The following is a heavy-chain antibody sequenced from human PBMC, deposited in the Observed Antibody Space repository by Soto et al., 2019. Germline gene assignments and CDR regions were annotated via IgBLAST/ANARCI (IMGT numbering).Heavy chain of an antibody. CDR2: ISAYNGNT. Sequence: GASVKVSCKASGYTFTSYGISWVRQAPGQGLEWMGWISAYNGNTNYAQKLQGRVTMTTDTSTSTAYMELRSLRSDDTAVYYFARDSLRPFYGDYSDYWGQGTLVTVSS. D-gene: IGHD4-17*01. CDR3: ARDSLRPFYGDYSDY. V-gene: IGHV1-18*01. J-gene: IGHJ4*02. CDR1: GYTFTSYG.